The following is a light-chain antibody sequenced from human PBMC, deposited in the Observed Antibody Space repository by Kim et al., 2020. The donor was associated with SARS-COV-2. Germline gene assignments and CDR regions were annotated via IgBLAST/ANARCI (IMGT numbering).Light chain of an antibody. J-gene: IGLJ3*02. V-gene: IGLV2-23*02. CDR3: CAYAPSSTFVL. Sequence: QSITISCTGPSSDVGSYNLVSWYQHHPGKVPKVVIYEVNKRPSGVSYRFSGSKSVNTASLTISGLQAEDEADYYCCAYAPSSTFVLFGGGTQLTVL. CDR1: SSDVGSYNL. CDR2: EVN.